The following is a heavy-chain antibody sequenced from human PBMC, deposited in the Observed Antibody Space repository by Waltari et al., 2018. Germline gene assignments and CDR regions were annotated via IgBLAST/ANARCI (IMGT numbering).Heavy chain of an antibody. D-gene: IGHD2-21*01. CDR3: ATAGSYRFDH. CDR2: INPDGSTI. CDR1: GFTFSDYW. V-gene: IGHV3-74*01. J-gene: IGHJ4*02. Sequence: EVQLVESGGGLVQPGESLILSCETSGFTFSDYWMHWVRQAPGEGLEWVSRINPDGSTINYADSVKGRATISRDNAKNTLYLQINCLGAGDTAVYYCATAGSYRFDHWGQGILVTVSS.